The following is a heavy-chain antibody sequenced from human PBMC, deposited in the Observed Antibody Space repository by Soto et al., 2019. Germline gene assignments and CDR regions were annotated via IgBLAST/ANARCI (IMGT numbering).Heavy chain of an antibody. Sequence: ERQLLESGGGLVQAGGSLRLSCAASGFTVSSYALNWVRQAPGKGLEWVSGISASTYYADSVKGRFTISRDTSKNTLYLQMNSLRAEDTAIYFCAIRMYSTRWYYLDYWGQGTLVTVSS. V-gene: IGHV3-23*01. D-gene: IGHD6-13*01. CDR2: ISAST. CDR3: AIRMYSTRWYYLDY. J-gene: IGHJ4*02. CDR1: GFTVSSYA.